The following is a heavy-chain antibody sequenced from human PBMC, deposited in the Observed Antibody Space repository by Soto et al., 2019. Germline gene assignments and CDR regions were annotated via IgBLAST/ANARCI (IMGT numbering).Heavy chain of an antibody. Sequence: QVQLVQSGAEVKKPGASVKVSCKASGYTFTSYGISWVRQAPGQGLEWMGWISAYNGNTNYAQKLQGRVTMTTDTSTSTAYMEQRSLRSDDTAVYYSERDFEYSSSTGCYMPQWWFDPWGQGTLVTVSS. J-gene: IGHJ5*02. D-gene: IGHD2-2*02. CDR3: ERDFEYSSSTGCYMPQWWFDP. CDR1: GYTFTSYG. CDR2: ISAYNGNT. V-gene: IGHV1-18*01.